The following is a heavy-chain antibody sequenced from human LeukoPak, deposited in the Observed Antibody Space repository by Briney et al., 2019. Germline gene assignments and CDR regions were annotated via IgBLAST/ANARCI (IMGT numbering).Heavy chain of an antibody. V-gene: IGHV3-48*01. D-gene: IGHD6-19*01. CDR3: ARASSGLNYYYYYMDV. Sequence: GGSLRLSCAASGFTVSSNYMNWVRQAPGKGLEWVSYISSSSSTIYYADSVKGRFTISRDNAKNSLYLQMNSLRAEDTAVYYCARASSGLNYYYYYMDVWGKGTTVTVSS. CDR1: GFTVSSNY. CDR2: ISSSSSTI. J-gene: IGHJ6*03.